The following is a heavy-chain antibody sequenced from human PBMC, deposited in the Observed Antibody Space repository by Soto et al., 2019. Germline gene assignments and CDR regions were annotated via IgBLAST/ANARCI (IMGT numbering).Heavy chain of an antibody. V-gene: IGHV3-21*01. J-gene: IGHJ6*03. D-gene: IGHD2-2*01. Sequence: TGGGLRLSCSASGFNCISYSVNWVLQSPGKGLEWVSSISSSSSYIYYADSVKGRFTISRDNAKNSLYLQMNSLRAEDTAVYYCARDLQDIVVVPAAYYYYYYYMDVWGKGT. CDR2: ISSSSSYI. CDR3: ARDLQDIVVVPAAYYYYYYYMDV. CDR1: GFNCISYS.